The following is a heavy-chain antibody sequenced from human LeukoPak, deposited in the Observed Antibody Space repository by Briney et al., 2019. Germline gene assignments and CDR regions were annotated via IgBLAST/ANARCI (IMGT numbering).Heavy chain of an antibody. CDR1: GFTFSSYS. V-gene: IGHV3-21*01. J-gene: IGHJ6*04. CDR2: ISSSNSYI. CDR3: ARAPGMDV. Sequence: PGGSLRLPCAASGFTFSSYSMNWVRQAPGKVLEWVSSISSSNSYIYYADSVKGRFTISRDNAKNSLYLQMNSLRAEDTAVYYCARAPGMDVWGKGTTVTVSS.